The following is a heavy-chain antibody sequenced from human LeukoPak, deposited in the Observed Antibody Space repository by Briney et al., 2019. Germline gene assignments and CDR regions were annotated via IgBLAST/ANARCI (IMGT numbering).Heavy chain of an antibody. CDR2: ITRDSIYT. V-gene: IGHV3-21*01. J-gene: IGHJ6*03. CDR1: GFTFSSYS. CDR3: ARDPYNGYYGDDYYYYMDV. Sequence: GGSLRLSCAASGFTFSSYSMNWVRQTPGKGLEWVSSITRDSIYTFYADSVKGRFTISRDNAKNSLSLQMNSLRAEDTAVYYCARDPYNGYYGDDYYYYMDVWGKGTTVTISS. D-gene: IGHD4-17*01.